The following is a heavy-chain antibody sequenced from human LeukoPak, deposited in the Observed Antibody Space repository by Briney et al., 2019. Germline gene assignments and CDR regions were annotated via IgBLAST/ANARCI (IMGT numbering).Heavy chain of an antibody. V-gene: IGHV4-39*07. CDR1: GGSISSSSYY. D-gene: IGHD3-22*01. CDR2: IYYSGST. Sequence: SETLSLTCTVSGGSISSSSYYWGWIRQPPGKGLEWIGSIYYSGSTYYNPSLKSRVTISVDTSKNQFSLKLSSVTAADTAVYYCAADPYYYDSSGLSGYFWGQGTLVTVSS. J-gene: IGHJ4*02. CDR3: AADPYYYDSSGLSGYF.